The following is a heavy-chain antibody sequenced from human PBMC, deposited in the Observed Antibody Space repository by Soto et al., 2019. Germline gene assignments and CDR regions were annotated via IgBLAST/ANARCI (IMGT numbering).Heavy chain of an antibody. D-gene: IGHD3-22*01. CDR3: AQTNLDSSGYLWGY. V-gene: IGHV2-5*02. CDR2: IYWDDDK. CDR1: GFSLSTSGVG. Sequence: QITLKESGPTLVKPTQTLTLTCTISGFSLSTSGVGVGWIRQPPGKALEWLALIYWDDDKRYSPSLKSRVTITKDTSKNQVVLTMTNMDPVDTATYYCAQTNLDSSGYLWGYWGQGTLVTVSS. J-gene: IGHJ4*02.